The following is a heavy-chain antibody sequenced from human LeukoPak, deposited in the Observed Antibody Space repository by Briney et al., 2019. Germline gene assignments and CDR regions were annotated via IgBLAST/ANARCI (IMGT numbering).Heavy chain of an antibody. CDR2: IKHSGST. CDR1: GGSFSGYY. D-gene: IGHD3-10*01. Sequence: PSETLSLTCAVYGGSFSGYYWSWIRQPPGKGLERIGEIKHSGSTTYNPSLRSRVTISLDTSKNQVSLKLNSVTAADTAVYYCATYHYGSGSYHNHPNFDSWGQGTLVTVSS. V-gene: IGHV4-34*01. J-gene: IGHJ4*02. CDR3: ATYHYGSGSYHNHPNFDS.